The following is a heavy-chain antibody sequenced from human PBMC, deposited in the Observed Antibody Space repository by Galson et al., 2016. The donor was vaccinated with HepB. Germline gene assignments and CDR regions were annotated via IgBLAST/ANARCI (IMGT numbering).Heavy chain of an antibody. J-gene: IGHJ5*02. CDR1: GFIFDDHA. CDR2: IRWNSVGE. D-gene: IGHD1-1*01. CDR3: ARDISSGGLARTMDA. V-gene: IGHV3-9*01. Sequence: SLRLSCAASGFIFDDHAMHWVRQIPGKGLEWVSGIRWNSVGECYADSVKGRFTISRDNATNSLSLEMNSLRVEDTTLYYGARDISSGGLARTMDAWGQGIPVTVSS.